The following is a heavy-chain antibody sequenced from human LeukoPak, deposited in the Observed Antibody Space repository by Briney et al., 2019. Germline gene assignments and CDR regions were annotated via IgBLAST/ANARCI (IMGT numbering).Heavy chain of an antibody. CDR3: VRAYHPGGWFDP. D-gene: IGHD2-21*01. V-gene: IGHV3-7*04. J-gene: IGHJ5*02. Sequence: GVSLRLSCAAYGLAFSSSSMPWVRQAPVKGLEWVARIKVVGGEVHYADSVKGRFTISRDNAKDSLYLQMNSLTAEDTAVHYCVRAYHPGGWFDPWGQGTLVTVSS. CDR2: IKVVGGEV. CDR1: GLAFSSSS.